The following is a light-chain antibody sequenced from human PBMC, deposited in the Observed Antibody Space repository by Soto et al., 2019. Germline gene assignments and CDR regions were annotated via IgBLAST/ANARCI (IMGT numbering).Light chain of an antibody. J-gene: IGLJ1*01. V-gene: IGLV2-14*01. Sequence: ALTQPASVSGSPGQSITISCTGTSSDVGGYNYVSWYQQHPGKAPKLMIYEVSNRPSGVSNRFSGSKSGNTASLTISGLQAEDEADYYCSSYTSSNTLVFGTGTKVTVL. CDR3: SSYTSSNTLV. CDR1: SSDVGGYNY. CDR2: EVS.